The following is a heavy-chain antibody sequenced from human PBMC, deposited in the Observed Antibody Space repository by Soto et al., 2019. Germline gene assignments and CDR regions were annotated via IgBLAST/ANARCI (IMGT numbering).Heavy chain of an antibody. V-gene: IGHV1-18*01. CDR3: ARESSGWYSRNWFDP. CDR2: ISAYNGNT. CDR1: GYTFTSYG. Sequence: ASVKVSCKASGYTFTSYGISWVRQAPGQGLEWMGWISAYNGNTNYAQKLQGRVTMTTDTSTSTAYMELRSLRSDDTAVYYCARESSGWYSRNWFDPWGQGTLVTVSS. J-gene: IGHJ5*02. D-gene: IGHD6-19*01.